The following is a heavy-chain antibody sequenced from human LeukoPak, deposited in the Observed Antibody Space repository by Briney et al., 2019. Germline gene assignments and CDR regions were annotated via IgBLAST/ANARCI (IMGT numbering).Heavy chain of an antibody. V-gene: IGHV4-59*08. D-gene: IGHD6-19*01. J-gene: IGHJ6*02. CDR2: IYYSGST. CDR3: ARSPQWLGPRYYGMDV. CDR1: GGSISSYY. Sequence: SETLSLTCTVSGGSISSYYWSWIRQPPGKGLEWIGYIYYSGSTNYNPSLKGRVTISVDTSKNQFSLKLSSVTAADTAVYYCARSPQWLGPRYYGMDVWGQGTTVTVSS.